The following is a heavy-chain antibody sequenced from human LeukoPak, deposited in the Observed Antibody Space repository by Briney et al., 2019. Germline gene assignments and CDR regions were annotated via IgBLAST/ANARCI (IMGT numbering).Heavy chain of an antibody. J-gene: IGHJ4*02. V-gene: IGHV1-8*01. CDR2: MNPNSGNT. CDR3: ARYEGSSRRRGTYYFDY. D-gene: IGHD2-2*01. CDR1: GYTFTSYD. Sequence: ASVKVSCKASGYTFTSYDINWVRQATGQGLEWMGWMNPNSGNTGYAQKFQGRVTMTRNTSISTAYMELSSLRSEDTAVYYCARYEGSSRRRGTYYFDYWGQGTLVTVSS.